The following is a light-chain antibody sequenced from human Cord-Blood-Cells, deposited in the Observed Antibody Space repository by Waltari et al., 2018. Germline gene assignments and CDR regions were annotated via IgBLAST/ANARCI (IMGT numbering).Light chain of an antibody. Sequence: DIVLTQTPLSLSVTPGQPASISCKSSQSLLHSHGKTYLYWYLQKPGHPPQLLIYEFSNRFSGVADRCRVSGSGTDFTRKISRVEAEVVGVYYCMQSIQLLLTFGGGTKVEIK. CDR1: QSLLHSHGKTY. V-gene: IGKV2D-29*01. CDR3: MQSIQLLLT. J-gene: IGKJ4*01. CDR2: EFS.